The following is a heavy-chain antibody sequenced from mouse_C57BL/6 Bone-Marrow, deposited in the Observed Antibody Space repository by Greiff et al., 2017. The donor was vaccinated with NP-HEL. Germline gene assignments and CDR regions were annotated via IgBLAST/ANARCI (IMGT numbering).Heavy chain of an antibody. CDR2: IDPANGNT. V-gene: IGHV14-3*01. CDR1: GFNIKNTY. Sequence: VQLQQSVAELVRPGASVTLSCTASGFNIKNTYMHWVKQRPEQGLEWIGRIDPANGNTKYAPKFQGKATITADTSSNTAYLQLSGLTSEYNAVYYCAGEWYGSSLLYWGQGTTLTVSS. CDR3: AGEWYGSSLLY. D-gene: IGHD1-1*01. J-gene: IGHJ2*01.